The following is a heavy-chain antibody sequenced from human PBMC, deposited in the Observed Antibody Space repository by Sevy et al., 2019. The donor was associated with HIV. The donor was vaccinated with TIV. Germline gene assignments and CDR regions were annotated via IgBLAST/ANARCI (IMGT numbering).Heavy chain of an antibody. V-gene: IGHV5-51*01. D-gene: IGHD6-6*01. Sequence: GESLKISCKGSGYNITSYWIGWVRQMPGKGLEWMGIINPGDSDTRYIPSFQGQVTISVDKSINTAYLQWSSLKASDTAMYYCARQWSSSADYWRQGTLVTVSS. CDR3: ARQWSSSADY. J-gene: IGHJ4*02. CDR2: INPGDSDT. CDR1: GYNITSYW.